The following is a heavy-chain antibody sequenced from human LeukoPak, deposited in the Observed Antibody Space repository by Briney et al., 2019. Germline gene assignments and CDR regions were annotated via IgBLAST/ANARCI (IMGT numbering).Heavy chain of an antibody. Sequence: GSLRLSCAASGFTFSTYGMHWVRQAPGTGLEWVAFIRSDGSIKYYADSVKGRFTISRDNSKNTLYVQMNSLRAEDTAVYYCAKALGPAMVRGVIDYWGQGTLVTVSS. D-gene: IGHD3-10*01. CDR1: GFTFSTYG. CDR3: AKALGPAMVRGVIDY. CDR2: IRSDGSIK. J-gene: IGHJ4*02. V-gene: IGHV3-30*02.